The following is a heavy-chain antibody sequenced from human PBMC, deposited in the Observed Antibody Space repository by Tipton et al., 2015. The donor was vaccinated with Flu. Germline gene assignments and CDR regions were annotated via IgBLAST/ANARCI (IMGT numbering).Heavy chain of an antibody. CDR3: ARHHNSDHTYSYWFDP. V-gene: IGHV4-59*08. Sequence: TLSLTCSVSGGSISSYFWSWIRQAPGKGLEWIGYISDSGRTKYNPSLESRVTISIDTSKRQFSLKLNSVTVADTAVYYCARHHNSDHTYSYWFDPWGQGTLVTVSS. J-gene: IGHJ5*02. CDR1: GGSISSYF. D-gene: IGHD5-12*01. CDR2: ISDSGRT.